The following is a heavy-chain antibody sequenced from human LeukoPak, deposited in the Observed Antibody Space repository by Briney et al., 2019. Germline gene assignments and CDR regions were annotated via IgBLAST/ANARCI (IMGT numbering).Heavy chain of an antibody. CDR1: GGTFSSYA. CDR2: IIPILGIA. CDR3: ARAMYYYDSSGYYSNDAFDI. Sequence: SVKVSCKASGGTFSSYAISWVRQAPGQGLEWMGRIIPILGIANYAQKFQGRVTITADKSTSTAYMELSSLRSEDTAVYYCARAMYYYDSSGYYSNDAFDIWGQGTMVTVSS. J-gene: IGHJ3*02. D-gene: IGHD3-22*01. V-gene: IGHV1-69*04.